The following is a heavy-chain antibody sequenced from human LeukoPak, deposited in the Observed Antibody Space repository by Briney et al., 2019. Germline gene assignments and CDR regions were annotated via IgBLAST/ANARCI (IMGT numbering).Heavy chain of an antibody. V-gene: IGHV1-18*01. CDR1: GYTFTSYG. CDR3: ARALRYCSSTSCFQFDC. Sequence: ASVKVSCKASGYTFTSYGISWVRQAPGQGLEWMGWISAYNGNTNYAQKLQGRVTMTTDTSTSTAYMELRSLRSDDTAVYYCARALRYCSSTSCFQFDCWGQGTLVTVSS. CDR2: ISAYNGNT. D-gene: IGHD2-2*01. J-gene: IGHJ4*02.